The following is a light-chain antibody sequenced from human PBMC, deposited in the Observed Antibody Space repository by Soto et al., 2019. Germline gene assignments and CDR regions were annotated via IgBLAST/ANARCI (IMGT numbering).Light chain of an antibody. J-gene: IGKJ1*01. CDR1: QSVSSNY. CDR2: GAS. Sequence: EIVLTQSPGTLSLSPGERATLSCRASQSVSSNYLAWYQRKRGQAPRLLIYGASSRATGIPDRFTGSGSGTDFTLTISRLEPEDFAVYYCQDYGSSRTFGQGIRVEI. CDR3: QDYGSSRT. V-gene: IGKV3-20*01.